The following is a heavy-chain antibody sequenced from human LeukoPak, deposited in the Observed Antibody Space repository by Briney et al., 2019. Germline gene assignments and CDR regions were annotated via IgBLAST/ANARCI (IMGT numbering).Heavy chain of an antibody. CDR3: ATTLHIVVVTWHAFDI. J-gene: IGHJ3*02. Sequence: ASVKVSCKASGYTFTGYYIHWVRQAPGQGLEWMGWINPNSGGTNYAPKFQGRVTMTRDTSISTAYMELSRLTFDDTTIYYCATTLHIVVVTWHAFDIWGQGTMVTVSS. CDR1: GYTFTGYY. CDR2: INPNSGGT. V-gene: IGHV1-2*02. D-gene: IGHD2-21*02.